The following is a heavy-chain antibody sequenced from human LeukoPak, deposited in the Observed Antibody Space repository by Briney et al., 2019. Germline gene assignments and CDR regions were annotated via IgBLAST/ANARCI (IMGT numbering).Heavy chain of an antibody. J-gene: IGHJ6*02. Sequence: GGSLRLSCAASGFTFSSYWMSWVRQAPGKGLEWVANIKQDGSEKYYVDSVKGRFTISRDNAKNTLYLQMNSLRAEDTAVYYCAREENYYDSSGSYGMDVWGQGTTVSVSS. D-gene: IGHD3-22*01. CDR2: IKQDGSEK. CDR3: AREENYYDSSGSYGMDV. CDR1: GFTFSSYW. V-gene: IGHV3-7*01.